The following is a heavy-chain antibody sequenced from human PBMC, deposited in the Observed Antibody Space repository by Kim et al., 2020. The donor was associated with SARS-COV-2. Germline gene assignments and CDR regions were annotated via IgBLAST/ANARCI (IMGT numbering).Heavy chain of an antibody. D-gene: IGHD3-10*01. J-gene: IGHJ6*02. CDR3: AKADQGRGNPTYVMDV. Sequence: SVKRRFTIARDNSKNSLSLQMNSLRTEDTALYYCAKADQGRGNPTYVMDVWGQGTTVTVSS. V-gene: IGHV3-43*01.